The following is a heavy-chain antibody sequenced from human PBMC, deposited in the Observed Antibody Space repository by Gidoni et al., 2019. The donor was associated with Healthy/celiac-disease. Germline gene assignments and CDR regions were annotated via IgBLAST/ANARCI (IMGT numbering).Heavy chain of an antibody. CDR3: AVVGPMTAMGFAGGMDV. Sequence: QVQLQQWGAGLLKPSETLSLTCAVYGGSFSGYYWSWIRQPPGKGLEWIGEINHSGSTNYNPSLKSRVTISVDTSKNQFSLKLSSVTAADTAVYDCAVVGPMTAMGFAGGMDVWGQGTTVTVSS. CDR2: INHSGST. CDR1: GGSFSGYY. V-gene: IGHV4-34*01. J-gene: IGHJ6*02. D-gene: IGHD5-18*01.